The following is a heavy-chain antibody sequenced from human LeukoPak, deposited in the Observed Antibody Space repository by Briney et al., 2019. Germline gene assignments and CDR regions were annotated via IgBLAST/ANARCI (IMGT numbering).Heavy chain of an antibody. CDR2: ISYDGSNK. D-gene: IGHD1-26*01. Sequence: PGRSLRLSCAASGFTFSSYAMHWVRQAPGKGLEWVAVISYDGSNKYYADSVKGRFTISRDNSKNTLYLQMNSLRAEDTAVYYCARNPTKPDAFDIWGQGTMVTVSS. CDR3: ARNPTKPDAFDI. J-gene: IGHJ3*02. V-gene: IGHV3-30-3*01. CDR1: GFTFSSYA.